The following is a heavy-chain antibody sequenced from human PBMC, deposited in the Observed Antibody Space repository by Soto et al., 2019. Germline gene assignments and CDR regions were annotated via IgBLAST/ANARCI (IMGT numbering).Heavy chain of an antibody. CDR2: ISGSGATT. D-gene: IGHD6-13*01. CDR1: GITFIADA. J-gene: IGHJ4*02. CDR3: AKSFSSNWYDYFDY. Sequence: WGSLRLSCAASGITFIADAMSWVLQAPGKGLEWVSAISGSGATTYYADSVKGRFTISRDKSKNTLYLQMNSLRAEDTALYYCAKSFSSNWYDYFDYWGQGSLVTVSS. V-gene: IGHV3-23*01.